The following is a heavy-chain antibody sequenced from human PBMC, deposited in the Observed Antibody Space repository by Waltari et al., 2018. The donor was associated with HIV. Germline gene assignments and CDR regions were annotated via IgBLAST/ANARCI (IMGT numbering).Heavy chain of an antibody. J-gene: IGHJ4*02. CDR3: ARVSAGPGGADY. V-gene: IGHV3-53*01. CDR2: IYSDGST. CDR1: GFTVSTTY. D-gene: IGHD6-19*01. Sequence: EVQLVESGGGLIQPGGSLRLSCAASGFTVSTTYMSWVRQAPGKGLEWVAIIYSDGSTYYADSVKGRFTISRVNSKNTLYLQMNSLRAEDTAVYYCARVSAGPGGADYWGQGTLVTVSS.